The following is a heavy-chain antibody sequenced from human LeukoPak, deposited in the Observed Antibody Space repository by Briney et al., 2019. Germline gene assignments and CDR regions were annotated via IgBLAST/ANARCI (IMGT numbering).Heavy chain of an antibody. CDR2: ISRNSGSI. J-gene: IGHJ4*02. D-gene: IGHD3-3*01. CDR1: GFTFDDYA. V-gene: IGHV3-9*03. Sequence: GRSLRLSCAASGFTFDDYAMHWVRQAPGKGLEWVSGISRNSGSIGYADSVKGRFTISRDNAKNSLYLQMNSLRAEDMALYYCAKGDNYDFWSGYPAYWGQGTLVTVSS. CDR3: AKGDNYDFWSGYPAY.